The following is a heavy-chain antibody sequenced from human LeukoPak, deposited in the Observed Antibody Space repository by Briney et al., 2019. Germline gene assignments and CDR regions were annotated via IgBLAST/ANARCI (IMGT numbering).Heavy chain of an antibody. V-gene: IGHV4-59*01. CDR3: ARRAFRGGNYDY. D-gene: IGHD4-23*01. CDR2: IYYSGST. CDR1: GAXISSYY. J-gene: IGHJ4*02. Sequence: SETLSLTCTVSGAXISSYYCTWIRQPPGKGLEWIGYIYYSGSTNYNPSLKSRVTLSVDTSKNQFSLKLSSVTAADTAVYYCARRAFRGGNYDYWGQGTLVTVSS.